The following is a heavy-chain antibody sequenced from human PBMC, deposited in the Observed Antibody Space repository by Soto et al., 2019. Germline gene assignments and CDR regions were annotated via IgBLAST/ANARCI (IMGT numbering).Heavy chain of an antibody. Sequence: PGESLKISCAASGFTFSSYGMHWIRQAPGKGLEWVSYISSSGSTIYYADSVKGRFTISRDNAKNSLYLQMNSLRAEDTAVYYCARTIFGVDDPWGQGTLVTVSS. J-gene: IGHJ5*02. D-gene: IGHD3-3*01. CDR2: ISSSGSTI. CDR1: GFTFSSYG. V-gene: IGHV3-48*04. CDR3: ARTIFGVDDP.